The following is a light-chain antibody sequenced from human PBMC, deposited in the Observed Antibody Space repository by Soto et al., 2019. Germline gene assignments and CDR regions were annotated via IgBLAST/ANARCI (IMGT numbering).Light chain of an antibody. CDR2: AAS. J-gene: IGKJ1*01. V-gene: IGKV3-15*01. CDR1: QYVSFN. Sequence: MTQSPATLSVSPGETATLSCRASQYVSFNLAWYQQKPGQGPRLLIYAASTRATNIPDRFRGSGSGTEFTLTISSLQSEDSAIYFCQQYNHWPSGTFGQGTKLEIK. CDR3: QQYNHWPSGT.